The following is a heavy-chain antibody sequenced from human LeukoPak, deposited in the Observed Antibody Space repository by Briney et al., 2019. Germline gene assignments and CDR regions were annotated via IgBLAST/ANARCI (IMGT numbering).Heavy chain of an antibody. CDR1: GYSFTSHY. D-gene: IGHD4-23*01. V-gene: IGHV1-46*01. J-gene: IGHJ5*02. CDR2: INPRGTST. CDR3: ARDNSIHERGWWFDP. Sequence: ASVKVSCKASGYSFTSHYMHWVRQAPGQGLEWMGLINPRGTSTIYAEKFQGRIIMTRDMSTTTDYMELSSMKSDDTAVYYCARDNSIHERGWWFDPWGQGTLVTVSS.